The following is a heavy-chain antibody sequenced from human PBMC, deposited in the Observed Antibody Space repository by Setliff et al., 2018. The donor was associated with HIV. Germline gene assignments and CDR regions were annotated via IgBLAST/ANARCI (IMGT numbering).Heavy chain of an antibody. D-gene: IGHD3-3*01. CDR2: ISGSGDRT. Sequence: PGESLKISCEAYGLTFDYYAMTWVRQAPGKGLEWVSGISGSGDRTYYADSVKGRFTVSRDNSKNTLFLQMNNLRAEDTAIYFCAKDYTPTFWEYNWFDTWGQGTLVTV. CDR3: AKDYTPTFWEYNWFDT. V-gene: IGHV3-23*01. CDR1: GLTFDYYA. J-gene: IGHJ5*02.